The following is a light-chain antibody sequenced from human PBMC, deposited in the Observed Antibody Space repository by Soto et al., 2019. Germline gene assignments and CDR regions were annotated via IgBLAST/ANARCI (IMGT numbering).Light chain of an antibody. V-gene: IGKV3-20*01. CDR2: GAS. J-gene: IGKJ4*01. CDR1: QSVSNSY. CDR3: QQYGSSPLT. Sequence: EIVLTQSPGTLSLSPGERATLSCRASQSVSNSYLAWYQQKPGQAPRLLIYGASSRATGIPDRFSGSGSGTDFTLTISRLEPEDFAVYNCQQYGSSPLTFGGGTTVEIK.